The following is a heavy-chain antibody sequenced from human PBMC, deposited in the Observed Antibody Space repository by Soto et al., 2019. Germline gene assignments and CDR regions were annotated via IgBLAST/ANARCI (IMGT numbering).Heavy chain of an antibody. D-gene: IGHD4-17*01. V-gene: IGHV1-8*01. Sequence: QVQLVQSGAEVKKPGASVKVSCKASGYTFTSYDITWVRQATGQGLEWMGWMNPNSGNTGYAQKFQGRVTMTRNTSICTAYMDLNSLSSEATAVYECSSALYGDNVDYWCHGTLVSASS. J-gene: IGHJ4*01. CDR3: SSALYGDNVDY. CDR2: MNPNSGNT. CDR1: GYTFTSYD.